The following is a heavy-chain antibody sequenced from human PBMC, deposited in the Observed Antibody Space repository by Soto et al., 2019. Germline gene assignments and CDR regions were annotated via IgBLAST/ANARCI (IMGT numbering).Heavy chain of an antibody. CDR1: GFTFSSYW. V-gene: IGHV3-7*05. CDR3: ARAEYSGHYYYYYMDV. J-gene: IGHJ6*03. Sequence: GGSLRLSCAASGFTFSSYWMSWVRQAPGKGLEWVANIKQDGSEKYYVDSVKGRFTISRDNAKNSLYLQMSSLRAEDTAVYYCARAEYSGHYYYYYMDVWGKGTTVTVSS. CDR2: IKQDGSEK. D-gene: IGHD5-12*01.